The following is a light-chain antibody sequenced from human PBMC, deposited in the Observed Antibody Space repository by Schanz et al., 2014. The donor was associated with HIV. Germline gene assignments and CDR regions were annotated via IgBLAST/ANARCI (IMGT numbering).Light chain of an antibody. Sequence: QSVLTQPPSVSGAPGQRVTISCTGSSSNIGAGYDVHWYQQLPGTAPKLLIYGNDNRPSGVPDRFSGSKSGNTASLTVSGLQAEDEADYYCSSYAGSNILWLFGGGTKLTVL. CDR2: GND. CDR1: SSNIGAGYD. J-gene: IGLJ3*02. CDR3: SSYAGSNILWL. V-gene: IGLV1-40*01.